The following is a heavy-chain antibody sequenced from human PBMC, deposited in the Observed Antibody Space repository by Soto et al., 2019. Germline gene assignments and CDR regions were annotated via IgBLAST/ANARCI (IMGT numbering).Heavy chain of an antibody. J-gene: IGHJ3*01. Sequence: PGGPLRLSCGASGFTFRNYGMNWVRQAPGKGLEWVSYIGIGSSTTYYADSVKGRFTISRDNAKNSLYLQMNSLRAEDTAVYYCARDQLYYNDISGRPLNAFDVWGQGTMVTVSS. CDR3: ARDQLYYNDISGRPLNAFDV. CDR2: IGIGSSTT. D-gene: IGHD3-22*01. V-gene: IGHV3-48*01. CDR1: GFTFRNYG.